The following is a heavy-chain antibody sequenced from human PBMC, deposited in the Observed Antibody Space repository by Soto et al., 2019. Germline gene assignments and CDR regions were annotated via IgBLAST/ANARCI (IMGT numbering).Heavy chain of an antibody. V-gene: IGHV3-74*01. D-gene: IGHD1-1*01. CDR1: GFTFSSYF. CDR3: ARTYVPGIAGFDP. CDR2: MSGDGKTI. Sequence: GGSLRLSCAASGFTFSSYFMHWVRQVPGEGLVWVSRMSGDGKTISYADSVKGRFTISRDNAKNTLYLQMHSLRVEETAVYYCARTYVPGIAGFDPWGQGTLVTV. J-gene: IGHJ5*02.